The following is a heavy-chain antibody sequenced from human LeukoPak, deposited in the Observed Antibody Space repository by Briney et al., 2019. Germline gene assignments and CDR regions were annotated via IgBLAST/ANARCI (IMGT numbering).Heavy chain of an antibody. J-gene: IGHJ4*02. CDR1: GYTFTGYY. CDR3: ARGHYYDSSGYYSRPGTFDY. CDR2: INPSGGST. V-gene: IGHV1-46*01. D-gene: IGHD3-22*01. Sequence: ASVRVSCKTSGYTFTGYYMHWVRQAPGQGLEWMGIINPSGGSTSYAQKFQGRVTMTRDTSTSTVYMELSSLRSEDTAVYYCARGHYYDSSGYYSRPGTFDYWGQGTLVTVSS.